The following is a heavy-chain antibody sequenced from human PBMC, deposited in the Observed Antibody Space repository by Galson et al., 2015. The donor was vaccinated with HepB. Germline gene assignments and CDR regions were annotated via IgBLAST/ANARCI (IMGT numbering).Heavy chain of an antibody. CDR2: IRSKTYGETT. V-gene: IGHV3-49*03. D-gene: IGHD2-8*02. CDR3: TRDWWLHAFDI. CDR1: GFTFGDYI. Sequence: SLRLSCAGSGFTFGDYIINWLRQAPGKGLEWVGFIRSKTYGETTEAAASVKGRFTISRDDSKSIAYLQMNSLKTEDTAMYYCTRDWWLHAFDIWGQGTLVTVSS. J-gene: IGHJ3*02.